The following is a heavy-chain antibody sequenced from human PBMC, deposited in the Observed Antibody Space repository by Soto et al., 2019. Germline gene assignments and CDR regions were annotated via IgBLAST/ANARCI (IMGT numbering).Heavy chain of an antibody. D-gene: IGHD6-6*01. CDR2: ISPSGTT. CDR3: ARAPKVSGSAQTRPDF. CDR1: GGSFTFSGYY. Sequence: SETLSLTCTVYGGSFTFSGYYWSWIRQPPGKGLEWIGEISPSGTTNYSPSLKSRVSISVDTSKNQFSLNLTSLTAADTAVYYCARAPKVSGSAQTRPDFWGQGSLVTVSS. V-gene: IGHV4-34*01. J-gene: IGHJ4*02.